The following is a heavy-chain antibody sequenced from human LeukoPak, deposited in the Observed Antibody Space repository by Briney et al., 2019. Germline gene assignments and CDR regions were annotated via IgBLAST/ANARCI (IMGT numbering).Heavy chain of an antibody. D-gene: IGHD2-15*01. CDR1: GDSISSGGYY. CDR3: ARGCSGGGCYRIDY. CDR2: IYHSGST. J-gene: IGHJ4*02. V-gene: IGHV4-30-2*01. Sequence: PSQTLSLTCTVSGDSISSGGYYWSWIRQPPGKGLEWIGYIYHSGSTYYNPSLKSRVTISVDRSRNQFSLKLNSVTAADTAVYYCARGCSGGGCYRIDYWGQGTLVTVS.